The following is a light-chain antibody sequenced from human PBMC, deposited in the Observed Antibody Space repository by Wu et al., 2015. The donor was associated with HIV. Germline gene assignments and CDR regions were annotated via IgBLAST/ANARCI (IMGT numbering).Light chain of an antibody. CDR2: ATS. Sequence: EIVLTQSPGTLSLSPGERATLSCRASQSVSSSYLAWYQQKPGQSPRLLIYATSSRATGIPDRFSDSGSGTDFTLTISRLEPEDFAVYYCQQYGSSPRTFGQGTKVETK. V-gene: IGKV3-20*01. CDR3: QQYGSSPRT. J-gene: IGKJ1*01. CDR1: QSVSSSY.